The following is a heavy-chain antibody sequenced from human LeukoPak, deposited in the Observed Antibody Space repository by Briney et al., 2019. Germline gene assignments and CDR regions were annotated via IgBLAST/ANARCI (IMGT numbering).Heavy chain of an antibody. CDR2: INPNSGGT. J-gene: IGHJ5*02. D-gene: IGHD3-22*01. CDR3: AREQFRYDSSGYHQGWFDP. Sequence: ASVKVSCKASGYTFTGYYMHWVRQAPGQGLGWMGWINPNSGGTNYAQKFQGRVTMTRDTSISTAYMELSRLRSDDTAVYYCAREQFRYDSSGYHQGWFDPWGQGTLVTVSS. CDR1: GYTFTGYY. V-gene: IGHV1-2*02.